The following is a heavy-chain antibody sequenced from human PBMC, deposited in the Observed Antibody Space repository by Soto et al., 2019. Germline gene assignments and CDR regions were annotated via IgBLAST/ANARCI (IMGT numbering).Heavy chain of an antibody. CDR1: GFIFSNYW. CDR3: ARERGSKSMDV. D-gene: IGHD2-15*01. Sequence: GGSLRLSCAASGFIFSNYWMTWVRQAPGKGLEWVANIRQDGSEGSYVDSVKGRFTISRDNAKVSLFLQMNSLRAEDTAVYYCARERGSKSMDVWGQGTTVTVSS. V-gene: IGHV3-7*03. CDR2: IRQDGSEG. J-gene: IGHJ6*02.